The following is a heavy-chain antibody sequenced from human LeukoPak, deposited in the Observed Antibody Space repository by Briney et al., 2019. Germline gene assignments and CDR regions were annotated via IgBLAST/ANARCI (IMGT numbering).Heavy chain of an antibody. J-gene: IGHJ4*02. D-gene: IGHD6-19*01. V-gene: IGHV5-51*01. CDR2: IYPGDSDT. CDR3: ARQEYTSGWLY. Sequence: GESLKTSCKDSGYSFTSYWIGWVRQMPGKGLEWMGIIYPGDSDTRYSPSFQGQVTISADKSITTAYLQWSSLKASDTAMYYCARQEYTSGWLYWGQGTLVTVSS. CDR1: GYSFTSYW.